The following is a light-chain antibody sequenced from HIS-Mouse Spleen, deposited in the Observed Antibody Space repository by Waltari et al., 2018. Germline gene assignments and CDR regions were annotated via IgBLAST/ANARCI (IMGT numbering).Light chain of an antibody. J-gene: IGLJ2*01. CDR3: YSTDSSGNHRV. Sequence: SYELTQPPSVSVSPGQTARITCSGDALPKKYAYWYQQKSGQAPVLVIYEDSKRPSGIPERFSGSSSGTMDNLTISGAQVEDEADYYCYSTDSSGNHRVFGGGTKLTVL. CDR2: EDS. CDR1: ALPKKY. V-gene: IGLV3-10*01.